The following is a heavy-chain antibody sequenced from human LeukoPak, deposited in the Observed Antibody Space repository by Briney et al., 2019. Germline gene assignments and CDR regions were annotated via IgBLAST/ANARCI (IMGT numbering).Heavy chain of an antibody. J-gene: IGHJ6*02. V-gene: IGHV3-9*01. CDR1: GFTFDDYA. Sequence: PGGSLRLSCAASGFTFDDYAMHWVRQAPGKGLEWVSGISWNSGSIGYADSVKGRFTISRDNSKNTLYLQMNSLRAEDTAVYYCANLYYGMDVWGQGTTVTVSS. CDR3: ANLYYGMDV. CDR2: ISWNSGSI.